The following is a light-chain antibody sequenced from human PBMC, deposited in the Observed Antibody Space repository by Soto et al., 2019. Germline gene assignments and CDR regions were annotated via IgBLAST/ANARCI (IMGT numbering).Light chain of an antibody. V-gene: IGLV2-14*01. J-gene: IGLJ1*01. Sequence: QSALTQPASVSGSRGQSITISCTGTSSDVGYYNFVSWYQQHPGKAPKLIIYEVSNRPSGVSNRFSASKSGNTASLTISGLQAEDEADYHCSSYSGSTAFYVFGTGTKLTVL. CDR3: SSYSGSTAFYV. CDR2: EVS. CDR1: SSDVGYYNF.